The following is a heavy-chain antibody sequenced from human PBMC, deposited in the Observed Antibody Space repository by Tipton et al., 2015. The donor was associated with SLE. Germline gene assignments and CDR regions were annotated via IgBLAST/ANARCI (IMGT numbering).Heavy chain of an antibody. D-gene: IGHD5-12*01. CDR2: IYTSGST. CDR3: ARGGDSGYDRGAFDI. CDR1: GGSISSGSYY. V-gene: IGHV4-61*09. J-gene: IGHJ3*02. Sequence: LRLSCTVSGGSISSGSYYWSWIRQPAGKGLEWIGHIYTSGSTNYNPSLKSRVTISVDTSKNQFSLKLSSVTAADTAVYYCARGGDSGYDRGAFDIWGQGTMVTVSS.